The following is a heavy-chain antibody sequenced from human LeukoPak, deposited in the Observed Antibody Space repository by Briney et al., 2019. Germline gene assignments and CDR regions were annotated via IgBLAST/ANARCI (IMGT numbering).Heavy chain of an antibody. CDR1: GGSISSYY. CDR3: ARGRQWLPRGLLPWFDY. CDR2: IYYSGST. Sequence: SETLSLTCTVSGGSISSYYWSWIRLPPGKGLEWIGYIYYSGSTNYNPSLKSRVTISVDTSKNQFSLKLSSVTAADTAVYYCARGRQWLPRGLLPWFDYWGQGTLVTVSS. V-gene: IGHV4-59*01. D-gene: IGHD6-19*01. J-gene: IGHJ4*02.